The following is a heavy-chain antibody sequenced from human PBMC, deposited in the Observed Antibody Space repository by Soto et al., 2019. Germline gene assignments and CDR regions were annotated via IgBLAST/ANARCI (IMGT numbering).Heavy chain of an antibody. J-gene: IGHJ6*02. Sequence: KPSETLSLTCAVYGGSFSGYYWSWVRQPPGKGLEWIGEIYHSGSTNYNPSLKSRVTISVDKSKNQFSLKLSSVTAADTAVYYCASSFEQLVDYYYGMDVWGQGTTVTV. CDR1: GGSFSGYY. V-gene: IGHV4-34*01. CDR2: IYHSGST. CDR3: ASSFEQLVDYYYGMDV. D-gene: IGHD6-6*01.